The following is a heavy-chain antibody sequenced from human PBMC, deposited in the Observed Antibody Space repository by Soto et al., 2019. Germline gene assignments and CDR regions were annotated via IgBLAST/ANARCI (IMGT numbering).Heavy chain of an antibody. CDR2: INHSGST. J-gene: IGHJ6*02. Sequence: SETLSLTCAVYGGSFSGYYWSWIRQPPGKGLEWIGEINHSGSTNYNPSLKSRVTISVDTSKNQFSLKLSSVTAADTAVYYCASAKNRVRYYYYYGMDVWGQGTTVTVSS. CDR3: ASAKNRVRYYYYYGMDV. V-gene: IGHV4-34*01. CDR1: GGSFSGYY.